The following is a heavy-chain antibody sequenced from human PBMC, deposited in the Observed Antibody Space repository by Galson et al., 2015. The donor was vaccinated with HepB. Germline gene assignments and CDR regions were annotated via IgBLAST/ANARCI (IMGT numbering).Heavy chain of an antibody. CDR1: GYTFTGYY. J-gene: IGHJ6*02. Sequence: SVKVSCKASGYTFTGYYMHWVRQAPGQGLEWMGWINPNSGGTNYAQKFQGWVTMTRDTSISTAYMELSRLRSDDTAVYYCARTAGYYGSGSYYRDYGMDVWGQGTTVTVSS. D-gene: IGHD3-10*01. CDR3: ARTAGYYGSGSYYRDYGMDV. CDR2: INPNSGGT. V-gene: IGHV1-2*04.